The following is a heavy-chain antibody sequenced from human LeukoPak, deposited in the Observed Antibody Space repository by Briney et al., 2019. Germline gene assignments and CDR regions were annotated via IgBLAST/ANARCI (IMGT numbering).Heavy chain of an antibody. Sequence: ASVKVSCKASGYTFTSYGISWVRQAPGQVLEWMGWISAYNGNTNYAQKLQGRVTMTTDTSTSTAYMELRSLRSDDTAVYYCARDHSSGWYPDAFDIWGQGTMVTVSS. D-gene: IGHD6-19*01. V-gene: IGHV1-18*01. CDR2: ISAYNGNT. CDR1: GYTFTSYG. J-gene: IGHJ3*02. CDR3: ARDHSSGWYPDAFDI.